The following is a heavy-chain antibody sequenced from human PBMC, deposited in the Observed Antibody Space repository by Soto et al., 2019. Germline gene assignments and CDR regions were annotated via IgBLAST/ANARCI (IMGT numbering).Heavy chain of an antibody. J-gene: IGHJ4*02. CDR3: ARRDTSGFLRYFDN. CDR1: GCTFSSFINYP. Sequence: ASVKVSCKSSGCTFSSFINYPINWVRQAPGQGLEWMGGIVPNVGTVNYAQKFRGKVTITADKSTGTAYMELSSLRSEDTALYYCARRDTSGFLRYFDNWGQGTQVTVSS. D-gene: IGHD3-3*01. CDR2: IVPNVGTV. V-gene: IGHV1-69*06.